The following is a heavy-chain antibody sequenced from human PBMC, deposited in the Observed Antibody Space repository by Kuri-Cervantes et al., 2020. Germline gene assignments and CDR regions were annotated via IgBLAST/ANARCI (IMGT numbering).Heavy chain of an antibody. CDR3: ARGITIFGVGAFGLYYFDY. D-gene: IGHD3-3*01. CDR1: GFTFSSYW. Sequence: GESLKISCAASGFTFSSYWMHWVRQAPGKGLEWVSAISGSGGSTYYADSVKGRFTISRDNSKNTLYLQMNSLRAEDTAVYFCARGITIFGVGAFGLYYFDYWGQGTLVTVSS. CDR2: ISGSGGST. J-gene: IGHJ4*02. V-gene: IGHV3-23*01.